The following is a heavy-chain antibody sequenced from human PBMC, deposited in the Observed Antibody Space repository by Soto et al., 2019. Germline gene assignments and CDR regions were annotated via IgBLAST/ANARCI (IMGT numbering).Heavy chain of an antibody. V-gene: IGHV3-30*18. J-gene: IGHJ4*02. Sequence: GGFLRLSCAASGFTFSSYGMHWVRQAPGKGLEWVAVISYDGSNKYYADSVKGRFTISRDNSKNTLYLQMNSLRAEDTAVYYCAKGIAARFDYWGQGTLVTVSS. CDR1: GFTFSSYG. CDR3: AKGIAARFDY. D-gene: IGHD6-6*01. CDR2: ISYDGSNK.